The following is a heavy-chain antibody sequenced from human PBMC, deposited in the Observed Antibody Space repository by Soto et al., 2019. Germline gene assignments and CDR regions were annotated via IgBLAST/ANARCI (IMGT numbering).Heavy chain of an antibody. CDR3: TTGVNQWLANDY. CDR2: IKRKSDGETT. J-gene: IGHJ4*02. V-gene: IGHV3-15*07. CDR1: GFAFGNAW. Sequence: EVQLVESGGGLVKPGGSLTLSCAASGFAFGNAWMHWVRQAPGTGLEWVGRIKRKSDGETTDYAAPVRGRFGISRDDSRNTLHLQMNSLRNEDTAVYYCTTGVNQWLANDYWGQGTLVTVSS. D-gene: IGHD6-19*01.